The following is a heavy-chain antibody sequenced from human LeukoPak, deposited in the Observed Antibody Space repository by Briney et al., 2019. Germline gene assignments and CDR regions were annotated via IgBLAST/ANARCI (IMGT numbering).Heavy chain of an antibody. V-gene: IGHV3-48*04. Sequence: GGSLRLSCAASGFTFSNAWMNWVRPAPGKGRAWVSYISSSSSTLYYADSVKGRFTISRDNAKNSLYLQMNSLRAEDTAVYYCAASPPYYYDSSGYHDPFDYWGQGTLVTVSS. J-gene: IGHJ4*02. CDR3: AASPPYYYDSSGYHDPFDY. D-gene: IGHD3-22*01. CDR1: GFTFSNAW. CDR2: ISSSSSTL.